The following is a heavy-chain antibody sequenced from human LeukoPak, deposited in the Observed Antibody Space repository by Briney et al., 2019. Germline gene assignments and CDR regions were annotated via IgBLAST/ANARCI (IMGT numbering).Heavy chain of an antibody. Sequence: SETLSHTCTVSGGSISSYYWSWIRQPPGKGLEWIGYIYYSGSTNYNPSLKSRVTISVDTSKNQFSLKLSSVTAADTAVYYCAGGKDDLSSVVGYYGMDVWGQGTTVTVSS. V-gene: IGHV4-59*01. J-gene: IGHJ6*02. CDR3: AGGKDDLSSVVGYYGMDV. CDR1: GGSISSYY. CDR2: IYYSGST. D-gene: IGHD3-22*01.